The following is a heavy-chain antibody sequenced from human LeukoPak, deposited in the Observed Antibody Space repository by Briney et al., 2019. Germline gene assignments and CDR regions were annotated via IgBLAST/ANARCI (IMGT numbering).Heavy chain of an antibody. CDR3: ARGRGESISARPNYYYYYMDV. Sequence: GGSLRLSCAASGFTFSSYWMSWVRQAPGKGLEWVANIKQDGSEKYYVDSVKGRFTISRDNAKNSLYMQMNSLRAEDTADYYCARGRGESISARPNYYYYYMDVWGKGTTVTVSS. J-gene: IGHJ6*03. CDR1: GFTFSSYW. D-gene: IGHD6-6*01. V-gene: IGHV3-7*01. CDR2: IKQDGSEK.